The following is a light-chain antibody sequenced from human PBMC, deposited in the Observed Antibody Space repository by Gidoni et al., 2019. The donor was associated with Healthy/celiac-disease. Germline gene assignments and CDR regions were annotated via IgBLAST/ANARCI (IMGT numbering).Light chain of an antibody. CDR3: QQRSNWPMCS. CDR2: DAS. V-gene: IGKV3-11*01. Sequence: EIVLTHSPATLSLSPGERATLSCRASQSVSSYLAWYQQKTGQEPRLLIYDASNRATGIPARFSGSGSGTDFTLTNSSLEPEDFAVYYCQQRSNWPMCSFGQGTKLEIK. CDR1: QSVSSY. J-gene: IGKJ2*04.